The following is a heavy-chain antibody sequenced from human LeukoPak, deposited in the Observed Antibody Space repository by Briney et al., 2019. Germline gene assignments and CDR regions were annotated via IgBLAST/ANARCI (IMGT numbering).Heavy chain of an antibody. Sequence: SETLSLTCAVYGGSFSGYYWSWIRQPPGKGLEWIGEINHSGSTNYNPSLKSRVTISVDTSKNQFSLKLSSVTAADTAVYYCARRSGSYPDYWGQGTLVTVSS. D-gene: IGHD1-26*01. V-gene: IGHV4-34*01. CDR2: INHSGST. CDR1: GGSFSGYY. J-gene: IGHJ4*02. CDR3: ARRSGSYPDY.